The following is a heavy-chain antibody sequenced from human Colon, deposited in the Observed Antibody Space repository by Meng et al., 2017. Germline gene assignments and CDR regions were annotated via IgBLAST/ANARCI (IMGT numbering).Heavy chain of an antibody. V-gene: IGHV1-46*01. CDR1: GNTFRNTH. Sequence: LQRGHVGDEVKKPGAEVKVSCKASGNTFRNTHTPWVRQAPGQGLEWIGIINPSGGTSYAQMFQGRVTMTRDTSTNTVYMEVSSLRSEDTAVYFCARVYTSGWQGDHWGQGTLVTVSS. D-gene: IGHD6-19*01. CDR2: INPSGGT. J-gene: IGHJ4*02. CDR3: ARVYTSGWQGDH.